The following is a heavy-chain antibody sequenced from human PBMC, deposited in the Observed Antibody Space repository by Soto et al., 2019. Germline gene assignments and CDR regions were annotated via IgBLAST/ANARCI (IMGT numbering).Heavy chain of an antibody. V-gene: IGHV3-48*01. CDR2: ISSGSSNI. Sequence: GGSLRLSCAASGFSFSSYGMNWVRQAPGKGLEWVSYISSGSSNIFYADSVKGRFTISRDNAKNSLYLQMNSLRAEDTAVYYCAKDQALSGAAMSLDYWGQGTLVTVSS. D-gene: IGHD2-2*01. J-gene: IGHJ4*02. CDR1: GFSFSSYG. CDR3: AKDQALSGAAMSLDY.